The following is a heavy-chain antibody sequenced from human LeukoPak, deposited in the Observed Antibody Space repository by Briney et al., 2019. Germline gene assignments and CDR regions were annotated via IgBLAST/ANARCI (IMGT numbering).Heavy chain of an antibody. CDR3: ARYNSAWKTDDY. V-gene: IGHV3-7*03. CDR2: IKQDGSDK. Sequence: GGSLRLSCAASGFTFNSYWMTWVRQAPGRGLEWVADIKQDGSDKYYAGSVKGRFTISRDNAKNSLYLQMNSLRAEDTAVYFCARYNSAWKTDDYWGQGTLVTVSS. D-gene: IGHD6-19*01. CDR1: GFTFNSYW. J-gene: IGHJ4*02.